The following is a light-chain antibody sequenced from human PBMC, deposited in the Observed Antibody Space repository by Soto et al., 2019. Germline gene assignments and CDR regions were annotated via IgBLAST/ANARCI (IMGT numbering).Light chain of an antibody. V-gene: IGKV1-5*03. CDR1: QTISSW. Sequence: DIQMTQSPSTLSGSVGDRVTITCRASQTISSWVAWYQQKPGKAPKLLIYKASTLKSGVPLRFSGSGSGTEFTLTISSLQPDDFATYYCQHYNSYSEAFGQGTKVEL. CDR3: QHYNSYSEA. CDR2: KAS. J-gene: IGKJ1*01.